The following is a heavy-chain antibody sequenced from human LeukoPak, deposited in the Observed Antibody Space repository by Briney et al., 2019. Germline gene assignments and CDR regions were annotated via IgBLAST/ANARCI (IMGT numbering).Heavy chain of an antibody. Sequence: PSETLSLTCTVSGGSISSGSYYWSWIRQPAGKGLEWIGRIYTSGSTNYNPSLKSRVTISVDTSKNQFSLKLSSVTAADTAVYYCARYYDYVWGSFDYWGQGTLVTVSS. J-gene: IGHJ4*02. V-gene: IGHV4-61*02. CDR2: IYTSGST. CDR1: GGSISSGSYY. CDR3: ARYYDYVWGSFDY. D-gene: IGHD3-16*01.